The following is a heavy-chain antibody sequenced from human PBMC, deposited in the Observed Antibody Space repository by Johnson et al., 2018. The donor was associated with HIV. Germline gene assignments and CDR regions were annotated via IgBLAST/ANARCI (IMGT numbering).Heavy chain of an antibody. Sequence: VQLVESGGGLVQPGGSLRLSCAASGFAFSTYWMSWVRQAPGKGLEWVANIKKDGSEKYYVDSVKGRFTISRDNSKNTLYLQMNSLRIEDTAGYYWAKVRSSSWYDAFDIWGQGTMVTVSS. CDR1: GFAFSTYW. CDR2: IKKDGSEK. J-gene: IGHJ3*02. V-gene: IGHV3-7*01. CDR3: AKVRSSSWYDAFDI. D-gene: IGHD6-13*01.